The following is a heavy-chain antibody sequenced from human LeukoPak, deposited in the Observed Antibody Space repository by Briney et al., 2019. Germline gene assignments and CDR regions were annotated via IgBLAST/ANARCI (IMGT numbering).Heavy chain of an antibody. D-gene: IGHD2-15*01. CDR2: FDTEDGET. CDR3: ATARYCSGGSCSHWFDP. J-gene: IGHJ5*02. CDR1: GYTLTELS. V-gene: IGHV1-24*01. Sequence: RASVKVSCKVSGYTLTELSMHWVRQAPGKGLEWMGGFDTEDGETIYEQKFQGRVTMTEDTSTDTAYMELSSLRSEDTAVYYCATARYCSGGSCSHWFDPWGQGTLVTVSS.